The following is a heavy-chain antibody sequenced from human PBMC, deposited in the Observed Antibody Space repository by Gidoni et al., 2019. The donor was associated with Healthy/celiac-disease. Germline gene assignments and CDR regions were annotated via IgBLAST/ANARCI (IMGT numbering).Heavy chain of an antibody. V-gene: IGHV3-21*01. CDR2: MSSSSSYI. CDR3: ARDRWDYYYGMDV. J-gene: IGHJ6*02. CDR1: GFTFSSYS. Sequence: EVQLVESGGGLVTPGGSLRLSCAASGFTFSSYSLNWVRQAPGKGLEWVSSMSSSSSYIYYADSVKGRFTISRDNAKNSLYLQMNSLRAEDTAVYYCARDRWDYYYGMDVWGQGTTVTVSS.